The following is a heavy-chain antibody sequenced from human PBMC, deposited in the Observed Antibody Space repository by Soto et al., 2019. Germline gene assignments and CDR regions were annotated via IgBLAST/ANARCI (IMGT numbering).Heavy chain of an antibody. Sequence: VGSLRLSCAASGFTFSDHYMSWIRQAPGKGLEWVSYISSSSSYTNYADSVKGRFTISGDNAKNSLYLQMNSLRAEDTAVYYCARGPTYYYDSSGSRGALGYWGQGTLVTVSS. CDR2: ISSSSSYT. J-gene: IGHJ4*02. CDR3: ARGPTYYYDSSGSRGALGY. CDR1: GFTFSDHY. D-gene: IGHD3-22*01. V-gene: IGHV3-11*06.